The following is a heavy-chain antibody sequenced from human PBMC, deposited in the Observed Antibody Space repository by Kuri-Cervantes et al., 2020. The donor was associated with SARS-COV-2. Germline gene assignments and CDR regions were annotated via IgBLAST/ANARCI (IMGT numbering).Heavy chain of an antibody. Sequence: GGSLRLSCAASGFTFSSYSMNWVRQAPGKGLEWVSYISSSSSTIYYADSVKGRFTISRDNAKNSLYLQMNSLRDEDTAVYCCARGSEAGYYYFDYWGQGTLVTVSS. D-gene: IGHD3-9*01. V-gene: IGHV3-48*02. CDR3: ARGSEAGYYYFDY. CDR2: ISSSSSTI. CDR1: GFTFSSYS. J-gene: IGHJ4*02.